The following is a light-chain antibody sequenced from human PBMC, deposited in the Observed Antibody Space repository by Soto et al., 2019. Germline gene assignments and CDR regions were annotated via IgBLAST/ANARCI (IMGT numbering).Light chain of an antibody. J-gene: IGKJ4*01. CDR2: DAS. Sequence: DIQMTQSPSTLSASVGDRVTITCRASQSISSWLAWYQQKPGKAPKLLIYDASSLESGVPSRFSGSGSGTEFTLTISRLQPDDFATYYCKQYNSYFALTFGGGTKVEI. CDR1: QSISSW. CDR3: KQYNSYFALT. V-gene: IGKV1-5*01.